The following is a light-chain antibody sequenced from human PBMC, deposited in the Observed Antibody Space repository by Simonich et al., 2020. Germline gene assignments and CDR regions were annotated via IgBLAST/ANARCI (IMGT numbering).Light chain of an antibody. V-gene: IGKV2-30*02. CDR1: QSLVHSDGNTY. J-gene: IGKJ3*01. CDR2: KVS. Sequence: DVVMTQSPLSLPVTLGQPASISCRSSQSLVHSDGNTYLNLFQQRPGQSPRRLIYKVSNRDSGGPDRFRGRWVGTDFTLKISRVEAEDVGVYYCMQSIQLPFTFGPGTKVDIK. CDR3: MQSIQLPFT.